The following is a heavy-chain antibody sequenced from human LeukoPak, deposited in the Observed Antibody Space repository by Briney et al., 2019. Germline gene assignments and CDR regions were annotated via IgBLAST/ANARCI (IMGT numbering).Heavy chain of an antibody. D-gene: IGHD2-15*01. CDR3: VKDGRTSAPC. V-gene: IGHV3-23*01. J-gene: IGHJ4*02. CDR1: GFTFSNYA. Sequence: GGSLRLSCAASGFTFSNYAMSWDRKAPGPGLEWVSGITDSGGGPSSADSVKGRFTISRDNSKNMVYLQMNSLRDDDTAVYYCVKDGRTSAPCWGQGTLVTVSS. CDR2: ITDSGGGP.